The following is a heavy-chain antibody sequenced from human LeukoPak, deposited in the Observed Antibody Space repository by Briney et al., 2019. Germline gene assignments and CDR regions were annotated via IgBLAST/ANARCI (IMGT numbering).Heavy chain of an antibody. D-gene: IGHD3-9*01. V-gene: IGHV4-59*01. Sequence: SETLSLTCTVSGGSISSYYWSWIRQPPGKGLEYIGYIYFSGSTNYNPSLKSRVTISVDTSKNQFSLKLSSVTAADTAVYYCARDGGKGWLWFDYWGQRTLVTVSS. CDR2: IYFSGST. CDR3: ARDGGKGWLWFDY. CDR1: GGSISSYY. J-gene: IGHJ4*02.